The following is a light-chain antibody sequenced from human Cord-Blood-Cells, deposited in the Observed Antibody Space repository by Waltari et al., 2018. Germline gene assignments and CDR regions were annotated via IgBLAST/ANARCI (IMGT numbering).Light chain of an antibody. CDR1: KSVLSSY. CDR2: GAS. Sequence: EIVLTPSPGPLSLSPGERATLPCRARKSVLSSYFTCYQQKPGQAPRLLIYGASSRATGIPDRFSGSGSGTDFTLTISRLEPEDFAVYYCQQYGSSPFTFGPGTKVDIK. CDR3: QQYGSSPFT. J-gene: IGKJ3*01. V-gene: IGKV3-20*01.